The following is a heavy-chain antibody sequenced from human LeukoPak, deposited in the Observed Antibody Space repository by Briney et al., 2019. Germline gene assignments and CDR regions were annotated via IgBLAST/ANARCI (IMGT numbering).Heavy chain of an antibody. D-gene: IGHD6-25*01. CDR2: IDPKSGGT. J-gene: IGHJ6*03. Sequence: ASVKVSCKASGYTFIDYYMHWVRQAPGQGLEWMGRIDPKSGGTSYAQKFQGRVTMTMDTSITTAYMALNSLRAADTALYYCVRSAASDYYYYVGVWGRGTTVTVSS. CDR1: GYTFIDYY. V-gene: IGHV1-2*02. CDR3: VRSAASDYYYYVGV.